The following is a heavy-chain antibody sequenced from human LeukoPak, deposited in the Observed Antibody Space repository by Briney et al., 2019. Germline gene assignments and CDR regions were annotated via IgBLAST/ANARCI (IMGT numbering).Heavy chain of an antibody. CDR1: GFTFSNYW. D-gene: IGHD1-1*01. V-gene: IGHV3-7*01. Sequence: PGGSLRLSCGASGFTFSNYWMSWVRQAPGKGLEWVANINQDEGENYYVDSVKGRFTISRDNAKSSLYLQMNSLRAEDTAVYYCARLNWNRRPLLDYWGQGTLVTVSS. CDR2: INQDEGEN. CDR3: ARLNWNRRPLLDY. J-gene: IGHJ4*02.